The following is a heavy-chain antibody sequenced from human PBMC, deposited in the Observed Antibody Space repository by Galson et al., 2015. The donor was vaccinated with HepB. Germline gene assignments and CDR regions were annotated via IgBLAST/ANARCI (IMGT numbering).Heavy chain of an antibody. V-gene: IGHV3-23*01. J-gene: IGHJ6*02. D-gene: IGHD6-19*01. CDR1: GFTFSSYA. CDR3: AKPIAVAGAKVYYYYYGMDV. Sequence: SLRLSCAASGFTFSSYAMSWVRQAPGKGLEWVSAISGSGGSTYYADSVKGRFTISRDNSKNTLYLQMNSLRAEDTAVYYCAKPIAVAGAKVYYYYYGMDVWGQGTTVTVSS. CDR2: ISGSGGST.